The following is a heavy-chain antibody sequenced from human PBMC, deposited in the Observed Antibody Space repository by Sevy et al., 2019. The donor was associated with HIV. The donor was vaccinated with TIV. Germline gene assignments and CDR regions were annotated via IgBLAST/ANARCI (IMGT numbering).Heavy chain of an antibody. Sequence: SETLSLTCTVSGGSASSGSYYWSWIRQPPGKGLEWIGYIYYSGSTNYNPSLKSRVTISVDTSKNQFSLKLSSVTAADTAVYYCARYSSSSSHFDYWGQGTLVTVSS. CDR2: IYYSGST. CDR3: ARYSSSSSHFDY. V-gene: IGHV4-61*01. D-gene: IGHD6-6*01. CDR1: GGSASSGSYY. J-gene: IGHJ4*02.